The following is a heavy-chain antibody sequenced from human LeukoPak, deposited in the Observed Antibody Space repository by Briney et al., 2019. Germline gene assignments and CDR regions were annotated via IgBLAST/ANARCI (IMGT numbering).Heavy chain of an antibody. D-gene: IGHD2/OR15-2a*01. CDR2: ISDSGGST. V-gene: IGHV3-64D*09. Sequence: GGSLRLSCSASGFPFSSYAMHWVRRAPGKGLEYVSAISDSGGSTYYADSVKGRFTISRDNSKDTLYLQMSSLRAEDTAVYFCVRGYSFGPYGMDVWGQGTTVTVSS. CDR1: GFPFSSYA. CDR3: VRGYSFGPYGMDV. J-gene: IGHJ6*02.